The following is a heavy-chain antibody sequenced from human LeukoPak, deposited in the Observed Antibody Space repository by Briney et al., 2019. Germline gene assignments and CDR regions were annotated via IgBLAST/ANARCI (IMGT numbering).Heavy chain of an antibody. CDR3: ARDDIVVVPAPLIGAFDI. CDR2: ISYDGSNK. Sequence: GGSLRLSCAASGFTFSSYAMHWVRQAPGKGLEWVAVISYDGSNKYYADSVKGRFTISRDNSKNTLYLQMNSLRAEDTAVYYCARDDIVVVPAPLIGAFDIWGQGTMVTVSS. CDR1: GFTFSSYA. D-gene: IGHD2-2*01. J-gene: IGHJ3*02. V-gene: IGHV3-30-3*01.